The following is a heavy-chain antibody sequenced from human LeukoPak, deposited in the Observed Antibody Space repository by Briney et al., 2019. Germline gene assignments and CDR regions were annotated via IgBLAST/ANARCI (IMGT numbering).Heavy chain of an antibody. J-gene: IGHJ4*02. V-gene: IGHV3-23*01. Sequence: GGSLRLSGAASGFTFSRYAMSWVRQAPGEGLEWISAITDSGGDTYHADSVKGRFTISRDSSRNTLYLQMSSLRAEDTAVYYCAKGSTTSRPYYFDYWGQGTLVTVSS. CDR3: AKGSTTSRPYYFDY. CDR2: ITDSGGDT. D-gene: IGHD2-2*01. CDR1: GFTFSRYA.